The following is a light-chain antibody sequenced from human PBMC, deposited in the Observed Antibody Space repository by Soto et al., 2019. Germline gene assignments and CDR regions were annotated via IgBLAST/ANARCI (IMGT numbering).Light chain of an antibody. CDR2: DAS. Sequence: DIQMTQSPSSLSASVGDRVTITCHASQDISKYLNWYQQKPGKAPKILIFDASNLGIGVPSRFSGSGSGTHFTFTISSLQPEDIATYYCQQYENLPLTFGGGTKVEIK. CDR3: QQYENLPLT. CDR1: QDISKY. J-gene: IGKJ4*01. V-gene: IGKV1-33*01.